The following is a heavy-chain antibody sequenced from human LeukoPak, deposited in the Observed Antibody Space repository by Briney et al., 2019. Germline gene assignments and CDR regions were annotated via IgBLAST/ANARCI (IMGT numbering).Heavy chain of an antibody. CDR1: GGTFSSYA. CDR3: ARAADTAMVMGRYYYYYMDV. J-gene: IGHJ6*03. CDR2: IIPILGTA. V-gene: IGHV1-69*05. Sequence: ASVKVSCKASGGTFSSYAISWVRQAPGQGLEWMGGIIPILGTANYAQKFQGRVTITTDESTSTAYMELSSLRSEDTAVYYCARAADTAMVMGRYYYYYMDVWGKGTTVTVSS. D-gene: IGHD5-18*01.